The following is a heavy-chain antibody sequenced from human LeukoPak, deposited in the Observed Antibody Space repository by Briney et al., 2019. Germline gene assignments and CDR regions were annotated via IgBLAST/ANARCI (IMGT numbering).Heavy chain of an antibody. J-gene: IGHJ4*02. CDR1: GFTFSSYG. CDR3: AKDTASHFGGNLDY. V-gene: IGHV3-30*18. Sequence: PGGSLRLSCAASGFTFSSYGMHWVRQARGKGLEWVAVISYDGSNKYYADSVKGRFTISRDNSKNTLYLQMNSLRAEDTAVYYCAKDTASHFGGNLDYWGQGTLVTVSS. CDR2: ISYDGSNK. D-gene: IGHD4-23*01.